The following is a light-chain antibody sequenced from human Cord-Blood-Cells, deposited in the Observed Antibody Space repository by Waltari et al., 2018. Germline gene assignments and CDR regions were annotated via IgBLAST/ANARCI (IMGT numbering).Light chain of an antibody. CDR3: QQYNSYST. J-gene: IGKJ1*01. V-gene: IGKV1-5*01. Sequence: DIQMTQSPSTLSASVGDRVTITCRASQSISSWLAWDQQKPGKAPKLLIYDASSLESGVPSRFSGSGSGTEFTLTISSLQPDDFATYYCQQYNSYSTFCQGTKVEIK. CDR2: DAS. CDR1: QSISSW.